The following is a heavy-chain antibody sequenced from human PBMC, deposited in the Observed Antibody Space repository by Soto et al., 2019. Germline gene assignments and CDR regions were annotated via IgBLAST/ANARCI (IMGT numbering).Heavy chain of an antibody. CDR2: INPSGGST. CDR3: ATDPIDDYGDYC. CDR1: GYTFTSYY. J-gene: IGHJ4*02. D-gene: IGHD4-17*01. V-gene: IGHV1-46*01. Sequence: ASVKVSCKASGYTFTSYYMHWVRQAPGQGLEWMGIINPSGGSTSYAQKFQGRVTMTRDTSTSTAYMELSSLRSEDTAVYCCATDPIDDYGDYCWGQGTLVTVSS.